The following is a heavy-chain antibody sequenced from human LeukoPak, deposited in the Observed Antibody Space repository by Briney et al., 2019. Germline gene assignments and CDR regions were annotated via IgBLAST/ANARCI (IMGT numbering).Heavy chain of an antibody. Sequence: PGGSLRLSCAASGFTFSSYAMSWVRQAPGKGLEWVSTISGSGSSTYFADSVKGRFTISRDNSKNTLFLQMNSLRADDTAVYYCAKDARRTSGWYFFDYWGQGTLVTVSS. V-gene: IGHV3-23*01. J-gene: IGHJ4*02. CDR2: ISGSGSST. CDR1: GFTFSSYA. CDR3: AKDARRTSGWYFFDY. D-gene: IGHD6-19*01.